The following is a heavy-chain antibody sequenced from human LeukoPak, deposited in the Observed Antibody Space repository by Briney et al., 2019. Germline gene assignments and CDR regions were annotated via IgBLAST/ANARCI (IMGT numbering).Heavy chain of an antibody. Sequence: GGSLRLSCAASGFTFSGSAMHWVRQASGKGVGWVGRIRSKANSYATAYAASVKGRFTISRDDSKKTAYLQMNSLKTEDTAVYYCTRQEYYYGSGSYWSGAFDIWGQGTMVTVSS. CDR3: TRQEYYYGSGSYWSGAFDI. V-gene: IGHV3-73*01. J-gene: IGHJ3*02. CDR2: IRSKANSYAT. CDR1: GFTFSGSA. D-gene: IGHD3-10*01.